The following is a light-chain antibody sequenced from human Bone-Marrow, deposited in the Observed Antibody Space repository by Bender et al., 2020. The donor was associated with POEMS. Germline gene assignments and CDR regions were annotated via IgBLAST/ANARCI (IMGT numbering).Light chain of an antibody. CDR2: INN. J-gene: IGLJ2*01. V-gene: IGLV1-44*01. CDR3: FSKASPGVV. Sequence: QSVLTQPPSASGTPGQRVTISCSGSSSNIGTNPVNWYQQLPGTAPKLLIYINNQRPSGVPDRFSGSKSGNTASLTVAGLQAEDEADYYCFSKASPGVVFSGGTKLTVL. CDR1: SSNIGTNP.